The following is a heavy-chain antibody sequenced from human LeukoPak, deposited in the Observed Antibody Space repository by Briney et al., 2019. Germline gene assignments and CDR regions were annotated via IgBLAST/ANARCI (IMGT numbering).Heavy chain of an antibody. CDR1: GYTFTSNY. CDR3: ARDPGSGSYEADY. Sequence: ASVKVSCKASGYTFTSNYMHWVRQAPGQGPEWMGVISPSGGSTTYAQKFQGRVTLTRDMSTSTDYLELSSLRSEDTAVYYCARDPGSGSYEADYWGQGTLVTVSS. CDR2: ISPSGGST. V-gene: IGHV1-46*01. D-gene: IGHD1-26*01. J-gene: IGHJ4*02.